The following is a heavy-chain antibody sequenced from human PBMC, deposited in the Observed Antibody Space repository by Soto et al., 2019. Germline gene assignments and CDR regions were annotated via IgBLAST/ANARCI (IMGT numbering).Heavy chain of an antibody. J-gene: IGHJ5*02. D-gene: IGHD6-13*01. CDR2: ISAYNGNT. Sequence: ASAKVSCKASGYTFTSSGISWVRQPPGEGLEWMGWISAYNGNTNYAQKLQGRVTMTTDTSTSTAYMELRSLRSDDTAVYYCARVGGIADSFWFDPWGQGTLVTVSS. CDR3: ARVGGIADSFWFDP. CDR1: GYTFTSSG. V-gene: IGHV1-18*01.